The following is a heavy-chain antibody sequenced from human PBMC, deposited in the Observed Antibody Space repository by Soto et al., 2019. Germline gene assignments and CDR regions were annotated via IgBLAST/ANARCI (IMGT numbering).Heavy chain of an antibody. V-gene: IGHV4-59*08. CDR2: IYYSGST. CDR1: GGSISSYY. J-gene: IGHJ4*02. D-gene: IGHD2-8*01. CDR3: ARLVYQPVNYYFDY. Sequence: SETLSLTCTVSGGSISSYYWSWIRQPPGKGLEWIGYIYYSGSTNYNPSLKSRVTISVDTSKNQFSLKLSSVTAADTAVYYCARLVYQPVNYYFDYWGQGTLVTVSS.